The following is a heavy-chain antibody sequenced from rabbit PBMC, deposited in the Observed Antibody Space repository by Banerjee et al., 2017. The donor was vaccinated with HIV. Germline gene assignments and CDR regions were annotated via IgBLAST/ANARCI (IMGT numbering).Heavy chain of an antibody. J-gene: IGHJ6*01. Sequence: EESGGRLVQPGGSLTLSCKASGFDFNSYYISWVRQAPGKGLEWIGIIHAGKGSTEYASWVNGRFTISSDNAQNTLYLQLNSLTAADTATYFCVRAGDDYGDPNTYGMDLWGPGTLVTVS. V-gene: IGHV1S7*01. CDR1: GFDFNSYY. CDR2: IHAGKGST. CDR3: VRAGDDYGDPNTYGMDL. D-gene: IGHD2-1*01.